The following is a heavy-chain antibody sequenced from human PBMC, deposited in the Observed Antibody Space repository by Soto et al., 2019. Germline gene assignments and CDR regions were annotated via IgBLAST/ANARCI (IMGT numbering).Heavy chain of an antibody. Sequence: SVKVSCKASGGTFSSYAISWVRQAPGQGLEWMGGIIPIFGTANYAQKFQGRVTITADESTSTAYKELSSLRSEDTAVYYCARDVRLRFLEWSRGNWFDPWGQGTLVTVSS. J-gene: IGHJ5*02. CDR3: ARDVRLRFLEWSRGNWFDP. CDR1: GGTFSSYA. CDR2: IIPIFGTA. V-gene: IGHV1-69*13. D-gene: IGHD3-3*01.